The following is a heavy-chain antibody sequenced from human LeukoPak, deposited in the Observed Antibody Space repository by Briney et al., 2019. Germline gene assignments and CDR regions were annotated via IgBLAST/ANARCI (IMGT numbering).Heavy chain of an antibody. CDR1: GFTFINYW. CDR3: ARDREYYNILTGYKVSHYFDY. Sequence: GGSLRLSCAASGFTFINYWMSWVRQAPGRGLEWVALISYDGSNKYYADSVKGRFTISRDNSKNTLYLQMNSLRAEDTAVFYCARDREYYNILTGYKVSHYFDYWGQGTLVTVSS. D-gene: IGHD3-9*01. J-gene: IGHJ4*02. V-gene: IGHV3-30*03. CDR2: ISYDGSNK.